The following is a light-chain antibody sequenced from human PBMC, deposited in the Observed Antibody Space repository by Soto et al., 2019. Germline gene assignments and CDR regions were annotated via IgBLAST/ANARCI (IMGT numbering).Light chain of an antibody. J-gene: IGKJ1*01. CDR1: QSVSRSE. V-gene: IGKV3-20*01. CDR3: QQYGSSLRT. CDR2: GAS. Sequence: EIVLTQSPGTLSLSLGERATLTCRASQSVSRSELAWYQQKPGQAPRLIIYGASSRATGIPGRFSGSGSGTDFTLTISRLEPEDFGVYYCQQYGSSLRTFGQGTKVDIK.